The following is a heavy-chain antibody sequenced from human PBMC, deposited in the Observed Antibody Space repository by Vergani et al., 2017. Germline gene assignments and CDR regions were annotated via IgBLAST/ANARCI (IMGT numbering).Heavy chain of an antibody. Sequence: QVQLQESGPGLVKPSETLSLTFTVSGGSISSYYWSWIRQPPGKGLEWIGYIYYSGNTYYNPSLKSRLTISVDTSKNQFSLKLSSVTAADTAVYYCAREWNGGYVDYYYYMDVWGKGTTVTVSS. J-gene: IGHJ6*03. V-gene: IGHV4-59*12. CDR2: IYYSGNT. CDR3: AREWNGGYVDYYYYMDV. CDR1: GGSISSYY. D-gene: IGHD5-12*01.